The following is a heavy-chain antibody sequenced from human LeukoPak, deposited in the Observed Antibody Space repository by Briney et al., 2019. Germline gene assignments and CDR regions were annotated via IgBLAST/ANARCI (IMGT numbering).Heavy chain of an antibody. CDR2: MNPNSGNT. CDR1: GYTFTSYY. D-gene: IGHD3-10*01. V-gene: IGHV1-8*03. Sequence: ASMKVSCKASGYTFTSYYINWVRLAPGQGLEWMGWMNPNSGNTGYAQKFQGRVTITRNTSISTAYMELSSLRSEDTAVYYCARGRKPNGSGKRDWFDRWGEGSLVTVSS. CDR3: ARGRKPNGSGKRDWFDR. J-gene: IGHJ5*02.